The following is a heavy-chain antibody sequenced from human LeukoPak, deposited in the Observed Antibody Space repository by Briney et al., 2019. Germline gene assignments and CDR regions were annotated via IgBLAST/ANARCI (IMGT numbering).Heavy chain of an antibody. J-gene: IGHJ4*02. CDR3: AKDLSSSWYKSFDY. V-gene: IGHV3-23*01. D-gene: IGHD6-13*01. CDR1: GFTFSSYA. Sequence: GGSLRLSCAASGFTFSSYAMSWVRQAPGKGLEWVSAISGSGGSTYYADSVKGRFTVSRDNSKNTLYLQMNSPRAEDTAVYYCAKDLSSSWYKSFDYWGQGTLVTVSS. CDR2: ISGSGGST.